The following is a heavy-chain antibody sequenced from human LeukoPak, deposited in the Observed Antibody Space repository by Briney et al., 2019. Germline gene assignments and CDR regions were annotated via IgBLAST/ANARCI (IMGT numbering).Heavy chain of an antibody. J-gene: IGHJ3*02. CDR1: GGSISSYY. D-gene: IGHD2-2*01. V-gene: IGHV4-59*12. CDR3: ARDPWGYCSSTSCRVLAFDI. Sequence: SETLSLTCTVSGGSISSYYWSWIRQPPGKGLEWIGYIYYSGSTNYNPSLKSRVTISVDRSKNQFSLKLSSVTAADTAVYYCARDPWGYCSSTSCRVLAFDIWGQGTMVTVSS. CDR2: IYYSGST.